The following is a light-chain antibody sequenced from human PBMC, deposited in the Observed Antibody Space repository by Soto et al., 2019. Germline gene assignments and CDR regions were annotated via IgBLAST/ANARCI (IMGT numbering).Light chain of an antibody. V-gene: IGKV3-15*01. Sequence: EIVMTQPPATLSVSPRDRATLSCRASQSVSSSLAWYQQKPGQAPRLLLYGASTRATGIPARFSGSGSGTEFTLTISSLQSEDFAVYYCQQYNNWPPTWTFGQGTKVDIK. CDR1: QSVSSS. CDR2: GAS. J-gene: IGKJ1*01. CDR3: QQYNNWPPTWT.